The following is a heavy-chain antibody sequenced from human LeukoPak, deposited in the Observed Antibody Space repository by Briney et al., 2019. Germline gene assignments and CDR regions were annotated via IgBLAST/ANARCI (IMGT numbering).Heavy chain of an antibody. D-gene: IGHD6-19*01. CDR3: ARSGQDGLGYWYFGL. CDR2: ISYDGSDK. J-gene: IGHJ2*01. V-gene: IGHV3-30*07. CDR1: GFTFTTYA. Sequence: HPGRSLRLSCAASGFTFTTYAIHWLRQAPGKGPEWVARISYDGSDKYYADSVKGRFTISRDDPKNTVFLQMNSLRADDTAVYYCARSGQDGLGYWYFGLWGRGTLVTVSS.